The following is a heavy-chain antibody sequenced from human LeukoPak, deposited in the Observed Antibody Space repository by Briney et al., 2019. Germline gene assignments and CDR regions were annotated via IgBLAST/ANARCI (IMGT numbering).Heavy chain of an antibody. Sequence: GGSLRLSCIASGFTFRNYGMSWVRQAPGKGLEWVSGLSDAGVRIFYSDSVKGRFTISRDNSKNTLYLQMDSLRAEDTAVYYCANTHCDSSPIVWNFWGQGTLVTVSS. J-gene: IGHJ4*02. CDR2: LSDAGVRI. D-gene: IGHD6-6*01. V-gene: IGHV3-23*01. CDR1: GFTFRNYG. CDR3: ANTHCDSSPIVWNF.